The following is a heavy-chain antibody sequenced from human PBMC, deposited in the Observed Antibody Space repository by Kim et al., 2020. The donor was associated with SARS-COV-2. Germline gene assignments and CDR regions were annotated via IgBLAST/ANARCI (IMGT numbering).Heavy chain of an antibody. CDR3: ARAPTTPGVDYFDL. CDR1: GGNISTRSW. D-gene: IGHD4-4*01. J-gene: IGHJ2*01. Sequence: SETLSLTCVVSGGNISTRSWWNWVRQSPGKGLEWIGQIFHDGSTKYNPSLKSRVTISVDRSKNHFSLMLMSLTAADTAVYFCARAPTTPGVDYFDLWGRGTLITVSS. V-gene: IGHV4-4*02. CDR2: IFHDGST.